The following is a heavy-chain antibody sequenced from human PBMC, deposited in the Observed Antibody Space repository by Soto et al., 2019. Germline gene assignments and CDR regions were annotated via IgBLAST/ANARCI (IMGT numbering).Heavy chain of an antibody. D-gene: IGHD3-10*01. CDR2: MNPNSGNT. V-gene: IGHV1-8*01. Sequence: ASVKVSCKASGYTFTSYDINWVRQATGQGLEWMGWMNPNSGNTGYAQKFQGRVTMTRNTSISTAYMELSSLRSEETAVYYCARERYSGSASSYYYYYGRYVWRKGTRVSVSS. J-gene: IGHJ6*01. CDR1: GYTFTSYD. CDR3: ARERYSGSASSYYYYYGRYV.